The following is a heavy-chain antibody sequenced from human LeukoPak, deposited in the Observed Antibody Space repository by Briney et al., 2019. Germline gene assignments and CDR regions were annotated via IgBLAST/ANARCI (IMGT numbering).Heavy chain of an antibody. CDR2: ISYDGSNK. CDR1: GFTFSSYA. V-gene: IGHV3-30-3*01. J-gene: IGHJ4*02. CDR3: VASSGWREGFDY. Sequence: PGGSLRLSCAASGFTFSSYAMHWVRLAPGKGLEWVAVISYDGSNKYYADSVKGRFTISRDNSKNTLYLQMNSLRAEDTAVYYCVASSGWREGFDYWGQGTLITVSS. D-gene: IGHD6-19*01.